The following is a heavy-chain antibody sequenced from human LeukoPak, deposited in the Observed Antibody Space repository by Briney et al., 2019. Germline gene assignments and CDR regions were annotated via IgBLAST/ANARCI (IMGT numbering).Heavy chain of an antibody. J-gene: IGHJ4*02. CDR1: GFTFSTYA. Sequence: GGSLRLSCAASGFTFSTYAMHWVRQAPGKGLEWVAVISSDGSVKYYADSVKGRFTISRDNSKNTLYLQMNSLRAEDTAVYYCAKTSGDIVVVVAATGFDYWGQGTLVTVSS. V-gene: IGHV3-30*04. CDR2: ISSDGSVK. CDR3: AKTSGDIVVVVAATGFDY. D-gene: IGHD2-15*01.